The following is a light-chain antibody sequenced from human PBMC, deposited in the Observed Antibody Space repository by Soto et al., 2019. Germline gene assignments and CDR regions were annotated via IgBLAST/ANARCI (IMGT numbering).Light chain of an antibody. CDR1: ESVSGIY. J-gene: IGKJ1*01. V-gene: IGKV3-20*01. CDR3: QQYGDSTGWT. Sequence: EIVLTQSPGTLSLSPGERATLSCRASESVSGIYLGWYQQKPGQAPRLLIYGASRRATGIPDRFSGSGSGTDFTLTISRLEREDFAVYYCQQYGDSTGWTFGQGTKVEIK. CDR2: GAS.